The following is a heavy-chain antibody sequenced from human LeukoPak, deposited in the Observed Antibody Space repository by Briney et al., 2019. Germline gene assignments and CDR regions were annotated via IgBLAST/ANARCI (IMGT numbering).Heavy chain of an antibody. D-gene: IGHD3-16*01. J-gene: IGHJ4*02. CDR3: ASSYYDLPPFDY. V-gene: IGHV3-30*03. CDR2: ISYDGSSK. CDR1: GFTFSSYG. Sequence: PGGSLRLSCAASGFTFSSYGMHWVRQAPGKGLEWVAVISYDGSSKYYANSVKGRFIISRDNSKKTLYLELGNLRAEDMAVYYCASSYYDLPPFDYWGQGTLVTVPS.